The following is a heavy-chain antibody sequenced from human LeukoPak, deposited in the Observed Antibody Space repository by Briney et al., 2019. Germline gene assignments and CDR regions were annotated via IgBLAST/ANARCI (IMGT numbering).Heavy chain of an antibody. CDR1: GFTFSSYI. CDR2: ISSSSSYI. V-gene: IGHV3-21*01. CDR3: ARNRVTFGGVPDAFDI. D-gene: IGHD3-16*01. Sequence: PGGSLRLSCAASGFTFSSYIMNWVRQAPGKGLEWVSSISSSSSYIYYADSVKGRFTISRDNAKNSLYLQMNSLRAEDTAVYYCARNRVTFGGVPDAFDIWGQGTMVTVSS. J-gene: IGHJ3*02.